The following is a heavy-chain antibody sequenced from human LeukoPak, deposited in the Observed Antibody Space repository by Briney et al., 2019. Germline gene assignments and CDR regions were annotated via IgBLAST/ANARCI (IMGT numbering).Heavy chain of an antibody. CDR3: VRLDSSGWYYFDY. CDR2: IYPADSET. CDR1: GYSFTSYW. Sequence: GESLKISCKASGYSFTSYWIAWVRQMPGKGLEWMGIIYPADSETKYSPSFQGQVTISADKSISTAYLRWSSLKTSDTAMYYCVRLDSSGWYYFDYWGQGTLVTVSS. V-gene: IGHV5-51*01. J-gene: IGHJ4*02. D-gene: IGHD6-19*01.